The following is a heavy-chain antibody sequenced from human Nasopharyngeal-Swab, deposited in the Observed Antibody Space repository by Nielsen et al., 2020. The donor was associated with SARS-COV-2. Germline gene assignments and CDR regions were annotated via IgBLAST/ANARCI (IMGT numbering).Heavy chain of an antibody. CDR1: GGSMTDNY. CDR2: IYSSGTT. J-gene: IGHJ4*02. Sequence: SETLSLTCTVSGGSMTDNYFSCLRQPSGQGLEWIGYIYSSGTTNYNPSFKSRVTMSVDTSKNQFSLKLSSVTAADTAVYYCVRERYGDSFFEYWDQGTRVTVSS. CDR3: VRERYGDSFFEY. V-gene: IGHV4-59*01. D-gene: IGHD2-21*02.